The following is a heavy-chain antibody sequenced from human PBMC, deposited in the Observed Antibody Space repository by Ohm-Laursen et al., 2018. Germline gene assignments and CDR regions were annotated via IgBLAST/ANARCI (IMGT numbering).Heavy chain of an antibody. J-gene: IGHJ6*02. CDR2: IIPILGIA. V-gene: IGHV1-69*10. Sequence: VKISCKTSGGTFSSYAISWVRQAPGQGLEWMGRIIPILGIANYAQKFQGRVTITADKSTSTAYMELSSLRSEDTAVYYCARDPARYCSGGSCYLPYYYYGMDVWGQGTTVTVSS. CDR1: GGTFSSYA. D-gene: IGHD2-15*01. CDR3: ARDPARYCSGGSCYLPYYYYGMDV.